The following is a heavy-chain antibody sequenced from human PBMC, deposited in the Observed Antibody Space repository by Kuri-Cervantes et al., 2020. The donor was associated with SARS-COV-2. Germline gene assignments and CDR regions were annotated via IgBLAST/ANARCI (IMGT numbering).Heavy chain of an antibody. CDR3: ARDEIAYDFWSGYYLGY. V-gene: IGHV3-48*01. Sequence: LSLTCAASGFTFSSYSMNWVRQAPGKGLEWVSNIGSSISTIYHADSVKGRFTVSRDNAKNSLYLQMNSLRAEDTAVYYCARDEIAYDFWSGYYLGYWGQGTLVTVSS. J-gene: IGHJ4*02. CDR1: GFTFSSYS. CDR2: IGSSISTI. D-gene: IGHD3-3*01.